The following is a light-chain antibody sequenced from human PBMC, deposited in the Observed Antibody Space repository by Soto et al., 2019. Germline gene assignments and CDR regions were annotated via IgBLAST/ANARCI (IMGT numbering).Light chain of an antibody. CDR1: QGISSY. V-gene: IGKV1-8*01. J-gene: IGKJ2*01. CDR3: QQYSSYPYT. Sequence: AIRMTQSPSSFSASTGDRVTITCRASQGISSYLAWYQQKPGKAPKLLIYAASTLQSGVPSRFSGSGSGTDFTLTISCLQSEDFATYYCQQYSSYPYTFGQGPRWIS. CDR2: AAS.